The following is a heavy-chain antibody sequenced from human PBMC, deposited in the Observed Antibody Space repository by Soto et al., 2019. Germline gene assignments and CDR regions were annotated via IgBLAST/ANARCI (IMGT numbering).Heavy chain of an antibody. CDR1: EYTFTSYV. Sequence: ASVKVSCKASEYTFTSYVMHWVRQAPGQSLEWIGWINAGNGHTKYSRKLQDRVTITRDTSANTAYMELSRRRSEDTAVYYCARWDFTSSGYQKAFDYWG. CDR3: ARWDFTSSGYQKAFDY. V-gene: IGHV1-3*01. J-gene: IGHJ4*01. D-gene: IGHD3-22*01. CDR2: INAGNGHT.